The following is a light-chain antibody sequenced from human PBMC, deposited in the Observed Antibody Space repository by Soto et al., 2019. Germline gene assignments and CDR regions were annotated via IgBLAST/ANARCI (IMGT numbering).Light chain of an antibody. Sequence: EIVLTQSPGTLSLSPGERATLSCRASQSVSNNYLAWYQQKPGQAPRLLIYGASSRAAGIPDRFSGSGSGTDFTLTISSLQSEDSAVYYCQQYHNWPAFGQGTKVDIK. CDR1: QSVSNNY. CDR3: QQYHNWPA. J-gene: IGKJ1*01. V-gene: IGKV3-20*01. CDR2: GAS.